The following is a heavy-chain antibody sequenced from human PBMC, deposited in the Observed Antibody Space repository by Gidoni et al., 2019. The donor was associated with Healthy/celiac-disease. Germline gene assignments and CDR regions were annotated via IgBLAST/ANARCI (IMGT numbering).Heavy chain of an antibody. J-gene: IGHJ6*02. CDR2: IYYSGST. CDR1: GGSISRSSYY. CDR3: ARADDSSSWYPTYYYYYGMDV. V-gene: IGHV4-39*07. Sequence: QLQLQESGPGLVKPSETLSLTCTVSGGSISRSSYYWGWIRQPPGKGLEWIGSIYYSGSTYYNPSLKSRVTISVDTSKNQFSLKLSSVTAADTAVYYCARADDSSSWYPTYYYYYGMDVWGQGTTVTVSS. D-gene: IGHD6-13*01.